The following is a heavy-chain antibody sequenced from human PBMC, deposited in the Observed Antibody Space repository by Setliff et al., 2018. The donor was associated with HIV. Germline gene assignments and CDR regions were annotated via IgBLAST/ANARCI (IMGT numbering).Heavy chain of an antibody. CDR3: ARHRYSSSINWFDP. Sequence: SETLSLTCTVYGGSFSNYYTNWIRQPPGKGLEWIGELSPSGTTRSNPSLQSRVTMSIDTSKDQFSLKLSSLTSADTAVYYCARHRYSSSINWFDPWGQGTLVTVSS. CDR2: LSPSGTT. V-gene: IGHV4-34*01. J-gene: IGHJ5*02. CDR1: GGSFSNYY. D-gene: IGHD6-13*01.